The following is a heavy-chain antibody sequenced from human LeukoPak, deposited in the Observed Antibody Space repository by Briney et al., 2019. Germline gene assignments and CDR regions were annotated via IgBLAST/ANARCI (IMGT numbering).Heavy chain of an antibody. J-gene: IGHJ4*02. CDR1: GFTFSSYG. CDR2: IRYDGSNK. V-gene: IGHV3-30*02. D-gene: IGHD4/OR15-4a*01. CDR3: ARRAGAYSHPYDY. Sequence: GGSLRLSCAASGFTFSSYGMHWVRQAPGRGLEWVAFIRYDGSNKYYADSVKGRFTISRDNSKNTLYLQMNSLRAEDTAVYYCARRAGAYSHPYDYWGQGTLVTVSS.